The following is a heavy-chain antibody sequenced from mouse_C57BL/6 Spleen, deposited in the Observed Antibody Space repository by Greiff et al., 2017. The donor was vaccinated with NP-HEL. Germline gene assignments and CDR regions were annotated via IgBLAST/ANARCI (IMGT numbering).Heavy chain of an antibody. CDR3: ARSVYDYDGRAWFAY. D-gene: IGHD2-4*01. CDR1: GYTFTSYW. Sequence: VQLQQPGTELVKPGASVKLSCKASGYTFTSYWMHWVKQRPGQGLEWIGNINPSNGGTNYNEKFKSKATLTVDKSSSTAYMQLSSLTSEDSAVYYCARSVYDYDGRAWFAYWGQGTLVTVSA. CDR2: INPSNGGT. J-gene: IGHJ3*01. V-gene: IGHV1-53*01.